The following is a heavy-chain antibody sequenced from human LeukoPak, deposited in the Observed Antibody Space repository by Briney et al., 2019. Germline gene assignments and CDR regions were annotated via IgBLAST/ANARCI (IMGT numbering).Heavy chain of an antibody. CDR2: ITFHGRDT. CDR3: VKVGISTYDH. J-gene: IGHJ4*02. CDR1: GFTFSNAW. D-gene: IGHD2/OR15-2a*01. Sequence: GGSLRLSCVASGFTFSNAWMNWVRQAPGKALEYVSAITFHGRDTYYADSVNGRFTISRDNSKDTLYLQMSNLRPEDTAIYYCVKVGISTYDHWGQGTLVTVSS. V-gene: IGHV3-64D*06.